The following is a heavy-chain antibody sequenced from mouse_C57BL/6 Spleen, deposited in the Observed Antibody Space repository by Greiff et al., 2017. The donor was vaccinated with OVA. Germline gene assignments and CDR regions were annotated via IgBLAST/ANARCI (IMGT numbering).Heavy chain of an antibody. CDR3: ASYGSHGRGY. V-gene: IGHV14-2*01. Sequence: VQLQQSGAELVKPGASVKLSCTASGFNIKDYYMHWVKQRTEKGLEWIGRIDPDDGETKYAPKFQGKATITADTSTNTAYLQLNSLTSEDTAVYYCASYGSHGRGYWGQGTTLTVSA. J-gene: IGHJ2*01. CDR2: IDPDDGET. D-gene: IGHD2-2*01. CDR1: GFNIKDYY.